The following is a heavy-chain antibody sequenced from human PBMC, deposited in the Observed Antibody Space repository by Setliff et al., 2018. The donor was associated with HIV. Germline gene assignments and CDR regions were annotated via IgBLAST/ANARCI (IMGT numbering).Heavy chain of an antibody. CDR1: GYTFSNYA. CDR3: ARDMQDNNSFGPNSNLGY. J-gene: IGHJ4*02. D-gene: IGHD5-18*01. CDR2: INTANANT. V-gene: IGHV1-3*04. Sequence: ASVKVSCKSSGYTFSNYALHWVRQAPGQRLEWMGWINTANANTKYSQEFQGRVTITRDTSASTAYMELSSLRSEDTAVYFCARDMQDNNSFGPNSNLGYWGQGTQVTVSS.